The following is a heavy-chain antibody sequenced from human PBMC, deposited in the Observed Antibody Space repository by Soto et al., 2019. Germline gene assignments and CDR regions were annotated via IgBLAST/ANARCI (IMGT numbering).Heavy chain of an antibody. V-gene: IGHV4-61*01. D-gene: IGHD2-21*02. J-gene: IGHJ5*02. Sequence: VQLQESGPRLVKPSETLSLTCTVSDGSVNSDSYYWSWIRQPPGKGLEWISSVSNSGTTNYNPSLKSRVTLSVDTSKNRFSLKLTPVTAADTAVYYSARHNGVTAMGLYNWLDPWGQGILVTVST. CDR3: ARHNGVTAMGLYNWLDP. CDR1: DGSVNSDSYY. CDR2: VSNSGTT.